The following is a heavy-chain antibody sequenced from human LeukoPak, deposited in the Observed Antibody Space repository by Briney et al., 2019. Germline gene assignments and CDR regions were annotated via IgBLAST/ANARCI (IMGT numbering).Heavy chain of an antibody. V-gene: IGHV1-18*01. D-gene: IGHD3-3*01. Sequence: ASVKVSCKASGYTFTSYGISWVRQAPGQGLEWMGWISAYNGNTNYAQKLQGRVTMTTDTSTSTAYMELRSLRSDDTAVYYCARDNGVLRFLEWFGGGYYYYYMDVWGKGTTVTVSS. CDR2: ISAYNGNT. J-gene: IGHJ6*03. CDR1: GYTFTSYG. CDR3: ARDNGVLRFLEWFGGGYYYYYMDV.